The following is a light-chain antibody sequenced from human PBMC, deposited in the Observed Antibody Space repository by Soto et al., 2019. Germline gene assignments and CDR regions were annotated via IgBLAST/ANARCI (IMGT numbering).Light chain of an antibody. Sequence: DIQMTQSPSTLSASVGDRVTITCRASQSISSWLAWYQQKPGKAPKLLIYKASSLESGVPSRFSGSGSGTEFTLTISSLQPDDFATYYCQQYNSYSYTCGQGIKLEIK. J-gene: IGKJ2*01. CDR3: QQYNSYSYT. CDR1: QSISSW. V-gene: IGKV1-5*03. CDR2: KAS.